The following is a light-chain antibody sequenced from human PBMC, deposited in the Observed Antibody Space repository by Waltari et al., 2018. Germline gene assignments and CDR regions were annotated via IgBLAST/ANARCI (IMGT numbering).Light chain of an antibody. CDR3: QQYNSYPYT. V-gene: IGKV1-5*03. CDR2: KAS. Sequence: DIQMTQSPSTLSASVGDRGTITCRASQSISSWLAWYQQKPGKAPKLLIYKASSIESGVPSRFSGSGSGTEFTLTISSLQPDDFATYYCQQYNSYPYTFGQGTKLEIK. CDR1: QSISSW. J-gene: IGKJ2*01.